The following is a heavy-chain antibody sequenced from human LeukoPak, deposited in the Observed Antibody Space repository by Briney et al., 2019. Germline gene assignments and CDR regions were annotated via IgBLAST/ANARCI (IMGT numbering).Heavy chain of an antibody. V-gene: IGHV3-30*04. J-gene: IGHJ2*01. D-gene: IGHD5-12*01. CDR3: AREEGWLGVYWYLDL. CDR1: GFTFSSYA. Sequence: GGSLRLSCAASGFTFSSYAMHWVRQAPGKGLEWVAVISYDGSNKYYADSVKGRFTISRDNSKNTLYLQMNSLRAEDTAVYYCAREEGWLGVYWYLDLWGRGTLVTVSS. CDR2: ISYDGSNK.